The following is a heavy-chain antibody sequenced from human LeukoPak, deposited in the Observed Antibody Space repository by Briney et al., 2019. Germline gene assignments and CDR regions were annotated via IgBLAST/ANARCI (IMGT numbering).Heavy chain of an antibody. CDR2: INWNGGST. CDR1: GFTFDDYG. V-gene: IGHV3-20*04. J-gene: IGHJ6*03. Sequence: GGSLRLSCAGSGFTFDDYGMSWVRQAPGKGLEWVSGINWNGGSTDYADSVRGRFTISRDNAKNSLSLQMNSLRAEDTALYYCARDSIVVVPAAMDHYYYYYYMDVWGKGTTVTVSS. CDR3: ARDSIVVVPAAMDHYYYYYYMDV. D-gene: IGHD2-2*01.